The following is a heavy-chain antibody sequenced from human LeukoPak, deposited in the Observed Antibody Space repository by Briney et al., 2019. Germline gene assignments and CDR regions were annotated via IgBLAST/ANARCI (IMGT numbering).Heavy chain of an antibody. D-gene: IGHD6-19*01. CDR3: ARVVISSGCLKS. CDR2: IYYSGST. V-gene: IGHV4-59*01. CDR1: GGSISSYY. Sequence: SETLSLTCTVSGGSISSYYWSWIRQPPGKGLERIGYIYYSGSTNYNPSLKSRVTISVDTSKNQFSLKLSSVTAADTAVYYCARVVISSGCLKSWGQGTLVTVSS. J-gene: IGHJ4*02.